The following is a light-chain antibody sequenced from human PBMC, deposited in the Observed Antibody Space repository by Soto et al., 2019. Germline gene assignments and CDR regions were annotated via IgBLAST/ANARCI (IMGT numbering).Light chain of an antibody. Sequence: ELVMTQSPATLAGSPRETFTRSCRASQSLSGNLAWYQQKPVQSPRLLIFRASTRATGVPARFSGGGSGTEFTLTISGLQSEDFAVYYCQQYSKWPPWTFGPGTKVDIK. CDR3: QQYSKWPPWT. CDR2: RAS. CDR1: QSLSGN. J-gene: IGKJ1*01. V-gene: IGKV3-15*01.